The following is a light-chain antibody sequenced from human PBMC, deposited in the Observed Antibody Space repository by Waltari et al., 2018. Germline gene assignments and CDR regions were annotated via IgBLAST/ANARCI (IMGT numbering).Light chain of an antibody. CDR3: QQYNSYST. Sequence: DIQMTQSPSTLSASVGDRVTITCRASHSISSCLSWYQQKPGKAPKLLIYDASSLESGVPSRFSGSGSGTEFTLTISSLQPDDFATYYCQQYNSYSTFGQGTKLEIK. V-gene: IGKV1-5*01. CDR1: HSISSC. CDR2: DAS. J-gene: IGKJ2*01.